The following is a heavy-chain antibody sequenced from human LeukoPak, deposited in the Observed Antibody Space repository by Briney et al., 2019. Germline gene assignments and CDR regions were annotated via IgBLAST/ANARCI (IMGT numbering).Heavy chain of an antibody. CDR2: IRSSGGNT. CDR1: GFIFRSYA. J-gene: IGHJ4*02. D-gene: IGHD6-19*01. V-gene: IGHV3-23*01. Sequence: GGSLRLSCAASGFIFRSYAMGWVRQAPGKGLEWVSGIRSSGGNTYYADSVKGRFTISRDNSKDTLFLQMNSLRAEDTALYYCAKDRGGSRGWFFDYWGQGTLVTVS. CDR3: AKDRGGSRGWFFDY.